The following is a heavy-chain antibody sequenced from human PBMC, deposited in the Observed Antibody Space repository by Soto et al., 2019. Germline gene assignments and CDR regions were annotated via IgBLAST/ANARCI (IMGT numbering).Heavy chain of an antibody. V-gene: IGHV3-23*01. Sequence: GGSLRLSCAASGFTFSDYAMSLVRQAPGKGLEWVSAIGGSGGNTFYTDSVKGRFTVSRDNSKNTLYLQMNSLRAEDTALYYCAKRSLAGTYCLGTMDVWGQGTTVTVSS. CDR3: AKRSLAGTYCLGTMDV. CDR2: IGGSGGNT. D-gene: IGHD3-10*01. J-gene: IGHJ6*02. CDR1: GFTFSDYA.